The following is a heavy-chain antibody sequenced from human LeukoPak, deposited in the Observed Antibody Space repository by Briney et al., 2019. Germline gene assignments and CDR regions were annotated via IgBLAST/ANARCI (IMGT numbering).Heavy chain of an antibody. CDR1: GGTFSSYA. CDR3: ARDNNGDYVDY. Sequence: GASVWVSSTASGGTFSSYAISWGRQAPGQGLECVGGITPIFGTANYTQKFQGRVTITADESTSTAYMELSSLRSEDTAVYYCARDNNGDYVDYWGQGTLVTVSS. J-gene: IGHJ4*02. V-gene: IGHV1-69*13. CDR2: ITPIFGTA. D-gene: IGHD1/OR15-1a*01.